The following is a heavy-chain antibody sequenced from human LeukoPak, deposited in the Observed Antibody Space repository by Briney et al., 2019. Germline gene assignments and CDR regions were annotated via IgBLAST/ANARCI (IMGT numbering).Heavy chain of an antibody. Sequence: ASVKVSCKVSGYTLTELSMHWVRQAPGKGLEWMGGFDPEDGETIYAQKFQGRVTMTEDTFTDTAYMELSSLRSEDTAVYYCAVFWSGYYNRDYWGQGTLVTVSS. CDR2: FDPEDGET. V-gene: IGHV1-24*01. CDR1: GYTLTELS. D-gene: IGHD3-3*01. CDR3: AVFWSGYYNRDY. J-gene: IGHJ4*02.